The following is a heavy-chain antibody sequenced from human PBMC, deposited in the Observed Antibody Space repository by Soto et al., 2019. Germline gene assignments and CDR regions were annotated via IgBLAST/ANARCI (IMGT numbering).Heavy chain of an antibody. J-gene: IGHJ4*02. D-gene: IGHD4-17*01. CDR3: ARSTTTVVTLGY. V-gene: IGHV4-39*01. Sequence: QLQLQESGPGLVKPSETLSLTCTVSGGSISSSSYYWGWIRQPPGKGLEWIGSIYYSGSTYYNPSLTRRVTISVDTSKNQFSLKLSSVTAADTAVYYCARSTTTVVTLGYWGQGTRVTGSS. CDR2: IYYSGST. CDR1: GGSISSSSYY.